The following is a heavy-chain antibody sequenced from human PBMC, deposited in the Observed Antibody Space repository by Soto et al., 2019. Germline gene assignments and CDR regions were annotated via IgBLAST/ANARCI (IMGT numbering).Heavy chain of an antibody. V-gene: IGHV4-4*02. CDR1: GASIGTNNW. D-gene: IGHD5-12*01. Sequence: SETLSLTCAVSGASIGTNNWWSWVRQPPGKGLEWIGKVYHSGTTNCNPSLKSRVTISIDKSKNQFSLTLTSMTAADTALYYCAVPGRGDFDYWSQGTLVTVSS. CDR2: VYHSGTT. J-gene: IGHJ4*02. CDR3: AVPGRGDFDY.